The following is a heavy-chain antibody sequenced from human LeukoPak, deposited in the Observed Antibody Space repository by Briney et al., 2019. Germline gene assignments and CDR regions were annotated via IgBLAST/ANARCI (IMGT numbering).Heavy chain of an antibody. CDR2: INHSGST. D-gene: IGHD3-3*01. CDR3: ARGCTSGYKKHYYYYMDV. CDR1: GGSFSGYY. Sequence: PSETLSLTCAVYGGSFSGYYWSWIRQPPGKGLEWIGEINHSGSTNYNPSLKSRVTISVDTSKNQFSLKLSSVTAADTAVYYCARGCTSGYKKHYYYYMDVWGKGTTVTVSS. V-gene: IGHV4-34*01. J-gene: IGHJ6*03.